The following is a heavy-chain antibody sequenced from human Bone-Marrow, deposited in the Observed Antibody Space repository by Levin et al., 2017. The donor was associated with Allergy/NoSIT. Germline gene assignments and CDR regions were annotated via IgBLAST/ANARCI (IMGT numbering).Heavy chain of an antibody. D-gene: IGHD6-19*01. J-gene: IGHJ4*02. V-gene: IGHV3-15*01. Sequence: SCAASGFTFSNAWMSWVRQAPGKGLEWVGRIKSKANGGTTDYAAPVIGRFTISRDDSKNTLYLQMNSLKTEDTAVYYCTHSLQDSSGWYGAFDSWGQGTLVTVSS. CDR3: THSLQDSSGWYGAFDS. CDR1: GFTFSNAW. CDR2: IKSKANGGTT.